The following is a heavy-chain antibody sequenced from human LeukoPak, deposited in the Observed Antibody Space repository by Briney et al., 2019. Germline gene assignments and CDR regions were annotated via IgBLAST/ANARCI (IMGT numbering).Heavy chain of an antibody. J-gene: IGHJ4*02. CDR3: ARDGDYGSRTYYFDY. Sequence: GSSVKVSCKASGGTFSSYANSWVRQAPGQGLEWMGGIIPIFGTANSAQKFQGRVTITAGESTSTAYMELSSLRSEDKAVYYCARDGDYGSRTYYFDYWGQGTLVTVSS. CDR1: GGTFSSYA. D-gene: IGHD4-17*01. CDR2: IIPIFGTA. V-gene: IGHV1-69*01.